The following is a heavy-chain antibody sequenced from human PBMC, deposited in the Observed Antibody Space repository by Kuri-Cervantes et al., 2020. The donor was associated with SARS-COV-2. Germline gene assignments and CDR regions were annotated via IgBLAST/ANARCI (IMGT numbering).Heavy chain of an antibody. CDR1: GFTFDDYG. V-gene: IGHV3-48*04. D-gene: IGHD7-27*01. Sequence: GGSLRLSCAASGFTFDDYGMSWVRQAPGKGLEWVSYISSSGSTIYYADSVKGRFTISRDNAKNSLYLQMNSLRAEDTAVYYCARDWGELGKDYWGQGTLVTVSS. CDR3: ARDWGELGKDY. CDR2: ISSSGSTI. J-gene: IGHJ4*02.